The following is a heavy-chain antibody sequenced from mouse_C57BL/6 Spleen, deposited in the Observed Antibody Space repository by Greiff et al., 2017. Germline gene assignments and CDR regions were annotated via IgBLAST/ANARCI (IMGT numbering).Heavy chain of an antibody. V-gene: IGHV1-82*01. CDR1: GYAFSSSW. D-gene: IGHD1-1*01. CDR3: ARERDYYGRSGAWFAY. CDR2: IYPGDGDT. Sequence: QVQLKESGPELVKPGASVKISCKASGYAFSSSWMNWVKQRPGKGLEWIGRIYPGDGDTNYNGKFKGKATLTADKSSSTAYMQISSQTSEDSAVYFCARERDYYGRSGAWFAYWGQGTLVTVSA. J-gene: IGHJ3*01.